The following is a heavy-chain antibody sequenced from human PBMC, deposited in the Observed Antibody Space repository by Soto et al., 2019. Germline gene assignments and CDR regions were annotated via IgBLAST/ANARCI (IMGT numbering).Heavy chain of an antibody. D-gene: IGHD6-13*01. CDR3: ARDQGGVLAAAATWHSYYFDY. V-gene: IGHV1-69*06. CDR1: GGTFSSYA. Sequence: ASVKVSCKASGGTFSSYAISWVRQAPGQGLEWMGGIIPIFGTANYAQKFQGRVTITADKSTSTAYMELSSLRSEDTAVYYCARDQGGVLAAAATWHSYYFDYWGQGTLVTVSS. J-gene: IGHJ4*02. CDR2: IIPIFGTA.